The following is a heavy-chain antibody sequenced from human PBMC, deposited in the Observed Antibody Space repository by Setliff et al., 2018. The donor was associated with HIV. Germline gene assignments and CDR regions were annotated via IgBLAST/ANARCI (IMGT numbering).Heavy chain of an antibody. CDR1: GFTFTSYA. J-gene: IGHJ3*02. D-gene: IGHD2-21*02. Sequence: LRLSCAASGFTFTSYAMHWVRQAPGKGLEWVAVISYDGSNKYYTDSVKGRFTISRDNSKNTLYLQMNSLRGEDTAVYYCARDPPTAIKVYGWEDAFDIWGQGTMVTVSS. CDR2: ISYDGSNK. V-gene: IGHV3-30*04. CDR3: ARDPPTAIKVYGWEDAFDI.